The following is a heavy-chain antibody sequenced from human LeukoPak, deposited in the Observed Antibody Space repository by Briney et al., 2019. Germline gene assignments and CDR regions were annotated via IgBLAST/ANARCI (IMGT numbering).Heavy chain of an antibody. Sequence: SETLSLTCAVYGGSFSGYYWSWIRQPPGKGLEWIGEINHSGSTNYNPSLKSRVTISVDTSKNQFSLKLSSVTAADTAVYYCARVGGHTALYYYYYMDVWGKGTTVTVSS. CDR2: INHSGST. CDR1: GGSFSGYY. CDR3: ARVGGHTALYYYYYMDV. V-gene: IGHV4-34*01. D-gene: IGHD5-18*01. J-gene: IGHJ6*03.